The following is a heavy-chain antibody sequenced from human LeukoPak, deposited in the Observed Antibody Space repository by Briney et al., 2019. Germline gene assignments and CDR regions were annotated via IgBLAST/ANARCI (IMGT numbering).Heavy chain of an antibody. CDR1: GYTLTSYA. V-gene: IGHV1-3*01. CDR3: ARSLMVRGVMSYAFDI. J-gene: IGHJ3*02. CDR2: INAGNGNT. Sequence: ASVKVSCKASGYTLTSYAMHWVRQAPGQGLEWMGWINAGNGNTKYSQKFQGRVTITRDTSASTAYMELSSLRSEDTAVYYCARSLMVRGVMSYAFDIWGQGTMVTVSS. D-gene: IGHD3-10*01.